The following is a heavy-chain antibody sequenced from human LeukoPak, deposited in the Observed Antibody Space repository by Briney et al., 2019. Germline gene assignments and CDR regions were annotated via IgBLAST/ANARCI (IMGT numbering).Heavy chain of an antibody. D-gene: IGHD1-26*01. CDR1: GGSVSSSFYY. CDR3: ANAASYSVDY. Sequence: SETLSLTCTVSGGSVSSSFYYWGWIRQPPGKGLEWIGSMYFSGSTHYNSSLESRVTISVDTSKNQFSLKLTSVTAADTAVYYCANAASYSVDYWGQGTLVTVSS. J-gene: IGHJ4*02. V-gene: IGHV4-39*01. CDR2: MYFSGST.